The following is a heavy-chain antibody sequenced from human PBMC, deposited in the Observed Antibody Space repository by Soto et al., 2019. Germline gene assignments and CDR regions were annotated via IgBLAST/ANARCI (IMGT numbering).Heavy chain of an antibody. D-gene: IGHD3-3*01. CDR2: ISYDGSNK. Sequence: WGSLRLSCAASGFTFSSYAMHWVRQAPGKGLEWVAVISYDGSNKYYADSVKGRFTISRDNSKNTLYLQMNSLRAEDTAVYYCARAYYDFWSGYSGVYYYGMDVWGQGTTVTVSS. CDR3: ARAYYDFWSGYSGVYYYGMDV. V-gene: IGHV3-30-3*01. J-gene: IGHJ6*02. CDR1: GFTFSSYA.